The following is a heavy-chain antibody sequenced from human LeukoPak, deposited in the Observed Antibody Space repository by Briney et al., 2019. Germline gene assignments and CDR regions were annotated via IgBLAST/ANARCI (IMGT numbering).Heavy chain of an antibody. V-gene: IGHV3-20*04. D-gene: IGHD3-22*01. CDR2: INWNGGST. Sequence: GGSLRLSCAASGFTFSRYSMNWVRQAPGKGLEWVSGINWNGGSTGYADSVKGRFTISRDNAKNSLYLQMNSLRAEDTALYYCARELRDYYDSSGYYPFDYWGQGTLVTVSS. CDR1: GFTFSRYS. CDR3: ARELRDYYDSSGYYPFDY. J-gene: IGHJ4*02.